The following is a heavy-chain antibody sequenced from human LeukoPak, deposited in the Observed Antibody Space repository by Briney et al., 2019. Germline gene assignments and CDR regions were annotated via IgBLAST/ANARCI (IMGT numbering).Heavy chain of an antibody. V-gene: IGHV3-23*01. CDR3: VRDLSGTSTH. Sequence: PGGSLRLSCAASGFTFNNYATSWVRQTPGKGLEWVSAVNGGGGDTYYTDSVKGRFTISRDNSGNTLFLRMSSLRGEDTAVYYCVRDLSGTSTHWGQGTLVTVSS. J-gene: IGHJ4*02. CDR1: GFTFNNYA. CDR2: VNGGGGDT. D-gene: IGHD3-9*01.